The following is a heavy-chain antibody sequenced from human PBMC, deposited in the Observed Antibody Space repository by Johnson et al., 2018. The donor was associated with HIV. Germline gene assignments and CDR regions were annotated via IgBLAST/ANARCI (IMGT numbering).Heavy chain of an antibody. V-gene: IGHV3-11*04. CDR1: GFTFSDYY. Sequence: QVQLVESGGGLVKPGGSLRLSCAASGFTFSDYYMSWIRQAPGKGLEWVSCISSSGTTIYYADSMKGRFTISRDNAKNSLYLHMNSLRAEDTAVYYCARGRISMTVVDLRGGGFDIWGQGTKVTVSS. J-gene: IGHJ3*02. CDR3: ARGRISMTVVDLRGGGFDI. D-gene: IGHD3-22*01. CDR2: ISSSGTTI.